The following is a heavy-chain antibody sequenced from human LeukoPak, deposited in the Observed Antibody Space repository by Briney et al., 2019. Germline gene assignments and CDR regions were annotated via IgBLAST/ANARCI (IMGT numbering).Heavy chain of an antibody. D-gene: IGHD4-23*01. CDR3: ARGDDYGGAWYYFDY. V-gene: IGHV3-74*01. CDR2: ITSDASST. J-gene: IGHJ4*02. Sequence: GGSLRLFCAASGFTFSNYWMHWVRRAPGKGLVWVSRITSDASSTSYADSVKGRFTISRDNSKNTLILQMNSLRAEDTAEYYCARGDDYGGAWYYFDYWGQGTLVTVSS. CDR1: GFTFSNYW.